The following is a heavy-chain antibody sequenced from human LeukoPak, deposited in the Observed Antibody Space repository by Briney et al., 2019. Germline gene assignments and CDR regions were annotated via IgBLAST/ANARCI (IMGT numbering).Heavy chain of an antibody. D-gene: IGHD5-18*01. V-gene: IGHV3-21*01. CDR2: ISSSSSYI. CDR3: ARVMVYSYGYFDY. J-gene: IGHJ4*02. CDR1: GFTFSSYS. Sequence: MSGGSLRLSCAASGFTFSSYSMNWVRQAPGKGLEWVSSISSSSSYIYYADSVKGRFTISRDNAKNSLYLQMNSLRAEDTAVYYCARVMVYSYGYFDYRGQGTLVTVSS.